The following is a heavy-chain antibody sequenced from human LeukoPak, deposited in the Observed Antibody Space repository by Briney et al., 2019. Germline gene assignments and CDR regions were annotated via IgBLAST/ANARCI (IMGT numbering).Heavy chain of an antibody. J-gene: IGHJ3*02. CDR2: IYSGGST. Sequence: SGGSLRLSCAASGLTVSSNYMSWVRQAPGKGLERVSVIYSGGSTYYADSVKGRFTISRDNSKNTLYLQMNSLRAEDTAVYYCARDGRVHDFNAFDIWGQGTMVTVSS. D-gene: IGHD2-15*01. CDR1: GLTVSSNY. CDR3: ARDGRVHDFNAFDI. V-gene: IGHV3-53*01.